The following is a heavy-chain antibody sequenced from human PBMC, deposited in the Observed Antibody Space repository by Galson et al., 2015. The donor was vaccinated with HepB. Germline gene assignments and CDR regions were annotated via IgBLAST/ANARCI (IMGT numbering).Heavy chain of an antibody. CDR2: ISYSGST. CDR3: AQVPAYGDSQWFDP. J-gene: IGHJ5*02. Sequence: SETLSLTCSVSGGSISSGTYHWGWIRQPPGKGLEWVGSISYSGSTYYNPSLKSRVTISIHTSQKQFSLKLRSVTAADTAFYYCAQVPAYGDSQWFDPWGQGTLVTVSS. CDR1: GGSISSGTYH. D-gene: IGHD4-17*01. V-gene: IGHV4-39*07.